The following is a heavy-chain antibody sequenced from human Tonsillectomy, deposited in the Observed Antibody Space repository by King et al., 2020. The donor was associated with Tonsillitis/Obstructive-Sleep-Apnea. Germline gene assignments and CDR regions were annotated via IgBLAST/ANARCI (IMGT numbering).Heavy chain of an antibody. V-gene: IGHV3-9*01. Sequence: VKLVESGGGLVQPGRSLRLSCAASGFTFDDYAMYWVRHAPGKGLEWVSGISWNSDPIRYADSVRGRFTISRDNAKNSLYLQMNSLRAEDTALYHCAKDLIKAVSGSLGDAFHIWGQGTMVPVSS. D-gene: IGHD6-19*01. CDR3: AKDLIKAVSGSLGDAFHI. CDR1: GFTFDDYA. J-gene: IGHJ3*02. CDR2: ISWNSDPI.